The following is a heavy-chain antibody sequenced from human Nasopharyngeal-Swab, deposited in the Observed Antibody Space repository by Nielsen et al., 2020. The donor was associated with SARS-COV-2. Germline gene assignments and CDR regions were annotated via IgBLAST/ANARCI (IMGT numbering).Heavy chain of an antibody. Sequence: GGSLRLSCAASGFTFSTYWMHWVRQPPGKGLLWVSRIDTDGTITDYADSVKGRFTISRDNAKNTLYLQMNSLRAEDTAVYYCGSWIQVLWGQGTLVTVSS. J-gene: IGHJ4*02. CDR3: GSWIQVL. D-gene: IGHD5-18*01. CDR1: GFTFSTYW. V-gene: IGHV3-74*01. CDR2: IDTDGTIT.